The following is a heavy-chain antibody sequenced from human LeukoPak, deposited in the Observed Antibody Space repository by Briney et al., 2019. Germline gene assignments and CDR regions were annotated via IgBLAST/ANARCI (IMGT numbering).Heavy chain of an antibody. CDR3: ARAGDHGSSDY. Sequence: ASVKVSCKASGGTFSSYAISWVRQAPGQGLEWMGGTIPIFGTANYAQKFQGRVTITADESTSTAYMELSSLRSEDTAVYYCARAGDHGSSDYWGQGTLVTVSS. CDR2: TIPIFGTA. J-gene: IGHJ4*02. V-gene: IGHV1-69*13. CDR1: GGTFSSYA. D-gene: IGHD1-26*01.